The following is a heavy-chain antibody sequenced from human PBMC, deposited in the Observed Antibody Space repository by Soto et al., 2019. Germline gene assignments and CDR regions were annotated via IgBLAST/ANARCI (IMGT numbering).Heavy chain of an antibody. D-gene: IGHD2-15*01. V-gene: IGHV4-39*01. CDR1: DGSISSSSYY. J-gene: IGHJ6*03. CDR3: ARHAGHCSGGSGDSGPLIYYYYMDV. Sequence: SETLSLTCTVSDGSISSSSYYWGWIRQPPGKGLEWIGSIYYSGSTYYNPSLKSRVTISVDTSKNQFSLKLSSVTAADTAVYYCARHAGHCSGGSGDSGPLIYYYYMDVWGKGTTVTVAS. CDR2: IYYSGST.